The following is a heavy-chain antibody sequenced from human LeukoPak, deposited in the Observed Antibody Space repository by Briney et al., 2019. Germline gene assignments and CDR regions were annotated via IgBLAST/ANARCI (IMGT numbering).Heavy chain of an antibody. D-gene: IGHD3/OR15-3a*01. CDR2: IYPGDSDT. J-gene: IGHJ4*02. CDR1: GFTFTTHW. V-gene: IGHV5-51*01. Sequence: GESLKISCKTSGFTFTTHWIAWVRKMPGKGLELMGIIYPGDSDTNYSPSFQGQVTISADKSSNTAYLQWSSLKASGTAMYSCARYYFCSGSYVFDYWGQGTLVTVSS. CDR3: ARYYFCSGSYVFDY.